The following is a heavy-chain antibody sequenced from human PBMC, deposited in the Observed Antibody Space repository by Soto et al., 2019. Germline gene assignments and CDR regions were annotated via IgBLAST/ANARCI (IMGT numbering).Heavy chain of an antibody. CDR2: IIPIFGAP. Sequence: GASVKVSCKASGGSFSSYSINWMRQAPGQGLAWMGGIIPIFGAPDYARESQGRVTITADESTSTVYMELSSLRSEDTAVYYCARGNSYHYASSGYKSPFQHWGQGTLVTVSS. V-gene: IGHV1-69*13. CDR1: GGSFSSYS. CDR3: ARGNSYHYASSGYKSPFQH. D-gene: IGHD3-22*01. J-gene: IGHJ4*02.